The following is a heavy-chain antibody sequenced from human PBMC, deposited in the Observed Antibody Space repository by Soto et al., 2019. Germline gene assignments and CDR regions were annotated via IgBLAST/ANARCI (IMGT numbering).Heavy chain of an antibody. CDR2: ISGSGGST. V-gene: IGHV3-23*01. CDR1: GFTFISYA. J-gene: IGHJ2*01. D-gene: IGHD1-7*01. CDR3: AKDEELLTGYFDL. Sequence: GGSLRLSCAASGFTFISYAIILCGQSPGKGLEWVSAISGSGGSTYYADSVKGRFTISGDNSKNTLYLQMNSLRAEDTAVYYCAKDEELLTGYFDLWGRGTLVTVSS.